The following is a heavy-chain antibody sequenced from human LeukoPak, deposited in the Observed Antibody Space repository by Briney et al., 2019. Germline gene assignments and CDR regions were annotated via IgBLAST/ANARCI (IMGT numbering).Heavy chain of an antibody. CDR1: GGSISSSSYY. Sequence: SETLSLTCTVSGGSISSSSYYWGWIRQPPGKELQWIASVYYSGRTNYSPSLKSRVTISVDTSEKQFSLQLNSVTAADTAVYYCARATPYYYGSGSYYPPTNWFDPWGQGTLVTVSS. CDR2: VYYSGRT. CDR3: ARATPYYYGSGSYYPPTNWFDP. V-gene: IGHV4-39*02. J-gene: IGHJ5*02. D-gene: IGHD3-10*01.